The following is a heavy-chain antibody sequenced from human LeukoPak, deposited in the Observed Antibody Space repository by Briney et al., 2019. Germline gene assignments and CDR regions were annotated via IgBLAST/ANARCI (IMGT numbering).Heavy chain of an antibody. CDR2: ISGGGSGT. D-gene: IGHD3-22*01. Sequence: GGSLRLSCAASGFTFSKYSMNWVRQAPGKGLEWVAVISGGGSGTYYADSVRGRFTISRDNSKNTVYLQMNSLRAEDTAIYYCAKAVGSSGYFSRDAFDIWGQGTMVTVSS. V-gene: IGHV3-23*01. CDR3: AKAVGSSGYFSRDAFDI. J-gene: IGHJ3*02. CDR1: GFTFSKYS.